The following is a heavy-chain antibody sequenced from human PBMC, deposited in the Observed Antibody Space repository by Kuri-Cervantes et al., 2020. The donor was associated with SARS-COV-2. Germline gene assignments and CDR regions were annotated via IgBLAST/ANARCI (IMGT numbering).Heavy chain of an antibody. V-gene: IGHV4-39*07. Sequence: ETLSLTCTVSGGSISSSSYYWGWIRQPPGKGLEWIGSIYYSGSTNYNPSLKSRVTISVDTSKNQFSLKLSSVTAADTAVYYCARGMELYIPRAFDIWGQGTMVTVSS. CDR1: GGSISSSSYY. J-gene: IGHJ3*02. D-gene: IGHD1-7*01. CDR2: IYYSGST. CDR3: ARGMELYIPRAFDI.